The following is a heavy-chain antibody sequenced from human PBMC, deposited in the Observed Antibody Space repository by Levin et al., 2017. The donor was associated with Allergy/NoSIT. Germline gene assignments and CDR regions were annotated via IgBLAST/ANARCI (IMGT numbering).Heavy chain of an antibody. CDR3: ARDQLITMVREKIPGSFDL. D-gene: IGHD3-10*01. V-gene: IGHV3-66*01. CDR1: GFTVSSNY. CDR2: IYSGGST. Sequence: LAGGSLRLSCAASGFTVSSNYMSWVRQAPGKGLEWVSVIYSGGSTYYADSVKGRFTISRDNSKNTLYLQMNSLRAEDTAVYYCARDQLITMVREKIPGSFDLWGRGTLVTVSS. J-gene: IGHJ2*01.